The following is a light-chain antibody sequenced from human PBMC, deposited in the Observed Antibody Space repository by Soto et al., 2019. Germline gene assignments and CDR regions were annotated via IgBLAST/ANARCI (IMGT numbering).Light chain of an antibody. V-gene: IGKV1-9*01. J-gene: IGKJ5*01. Sequence: ILLTQSPSSLSASVGDRVTITFRASQGIYSSFAWYQQKPGEAPKLLIYSASSLQSGGPSRFRGSGSGTDFTLAISGLQPEDFATYYCQQLKDWLFTFGQG. CDR3: QQLKDWLFT. CDR1: QGIYSS. CDR2: SAS.